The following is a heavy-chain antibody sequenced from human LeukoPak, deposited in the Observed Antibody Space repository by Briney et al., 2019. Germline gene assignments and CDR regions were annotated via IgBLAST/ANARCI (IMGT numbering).Heavy chain of an antibody. D-gene: IGHD4-17*01. CDR3: ASRHSVTTGDY. V-gene: IGHV4-39*01. J-gene: IGHJ4*02. CDR2: IYYSGST. Sequence: PSETLSLTCTVSGGSISSSSYYWGWIRQPPGKGLEWIGSIYYSGSTYYNPSLKSRVTISVDTSKNPFSLKLRPVTAADTAVYYCASRHSVTTGDYWGQGTLVTVSS. CDR1: GGSISSSSYY.